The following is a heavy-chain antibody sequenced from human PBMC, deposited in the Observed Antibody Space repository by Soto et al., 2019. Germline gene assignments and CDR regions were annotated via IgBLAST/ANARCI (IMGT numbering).Heavy chain of an antibody. CDR3: ARAEGVKYYDFWSGYYTYYYYGMDV. Sequence: WINAGNGNTKYSQKFQGRVTITRDTSASTAYMELSSLRSEDTAVYYCARAEGVKYYDFWSGYYTYYYYGMDVWGQGTTVTVSS. D-gene: IGHD3-3*01. V-gene: IGHV1-3*01. J-gene: IGHJ6*02. CDR2: INAGNGNT.